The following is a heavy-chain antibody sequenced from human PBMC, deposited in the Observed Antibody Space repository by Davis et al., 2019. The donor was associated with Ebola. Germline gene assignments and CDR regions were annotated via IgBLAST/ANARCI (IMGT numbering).Heavy chain of an antibody. V-gene: IGHV4-59*08. D-gene: IGHD3-3*01. CDR3: ARSNFWSGFDY. J-gene: IGHJ4*02. CDR2: IYYSGST. CDR1: GGSFSGYY. Sequence: MPGGSLRLSCAVYGGSFSGYYWSWIRQPPGKGLEWIGYIYYSGSTNYNPSLKSRVTISVDTSKNQFSLKLSSVTAADTAVYYCARSNFWSGFDYWGQGTLVTVSS.